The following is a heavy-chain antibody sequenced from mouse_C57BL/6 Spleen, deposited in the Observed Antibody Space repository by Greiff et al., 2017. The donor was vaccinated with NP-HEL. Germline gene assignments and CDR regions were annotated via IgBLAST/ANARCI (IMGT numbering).Heavy chain of an antibody. J-gene: IGHJ2*01. CDR1: GYTFTSYT. D-gene: IGHD1-1*01. CDR2: INPSSGYT. V-gene: IGHV1-4*01. CDR3: ARRAGNGWGTTVVPFDY. Sequence: QVQLQQSGAELARPGASVKMSCKASGYTFTSYTMHWVKQRPGQGLEWIGYINPSSGYTKYNQKFKDKATLTADKSSSTAYMQLSSLTSEDSAVYYCARRAGNGWGTTVVPFDYWGQGTTLTVSS.